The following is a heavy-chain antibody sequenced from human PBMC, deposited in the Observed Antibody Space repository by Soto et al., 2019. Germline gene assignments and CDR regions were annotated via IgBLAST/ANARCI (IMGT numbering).Heavy chain of an antibody. CDR1: GFTFSSYS. D-gene: IGHD2-2*01. V-gene: IGHV3-48*02. J-gene: IGHJ4*02. CDR3: ARGVQIIGLLPAAIDY. Sequence: EVQLVESGGGLVQPGESLRLSCAASGFTFSSYSMNWVRQAPGRGLEWVSYIHNSSSTIYYAYSVRSLFTISSDNAKYSPYLQMNRLRDADTAVYYCARGVQIIGLLPAAIDYWGQGTRVSVSS. CDR2: IHNSSSTI.